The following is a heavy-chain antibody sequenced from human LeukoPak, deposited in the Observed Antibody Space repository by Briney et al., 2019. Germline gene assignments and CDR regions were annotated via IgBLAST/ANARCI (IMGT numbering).Heavy chain of an antibody. CDR1: GFTFKLYW. V-gene: IGHV3-74*01. J-gene: IGHJ4*02. CDR2: INHDGSDT. CDR3: AKDLVPAAMGGWGDY. D-gene: IGHD2-2*01. Sequence: GGSLRLSCAAYGFTFKLYWMHWVRQAPGRGPVWVARINHDGSDTIYADSVRGRFTISRDNSKNTLYLQMNSLRAEDTAVYYCAKDLVPAAMGGWGDYWGQGTLVTVSS.